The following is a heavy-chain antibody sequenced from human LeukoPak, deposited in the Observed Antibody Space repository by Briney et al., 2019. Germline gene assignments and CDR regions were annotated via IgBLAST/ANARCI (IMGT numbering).Heavy chain of an antibody. CDR1: GGSISSYY. J-gene: IGHJ5*02. CDR3: ARQGSGSYSPSWFDP. D-gene: IGHD1-26*01. V-gene: IGHV4-59*08. CDR2: IYYSGST. Sequence: PSETLSLTCTVSGGSISSYYWSWIRQPPGKGLEWIGYIYYSGSTNYSPSLKSRVTMSVDTSKNQFSLKLSSVTAADTAVYYCARQGSGSYSPSWFDPWGQGTLVTVSS.